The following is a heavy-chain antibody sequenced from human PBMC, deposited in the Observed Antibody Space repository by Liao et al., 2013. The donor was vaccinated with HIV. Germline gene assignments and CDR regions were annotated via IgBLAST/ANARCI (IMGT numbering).Heavy chain of an antibody. Sequence: QVQLQESGPGLVKPSQTLSLTCTVSGGSISSGDYYWNWIRQAPGKGLEWIGYVYYTGITDYNPSLKSRFIISIDTSKNQFSLKLRSVTAADTAVYYCARVEQQLAIFDKWGQGSLVIVSS. J-gene: IGHJ4*02. CDR3: ARVEQQLAIFDK. V-gene: IGHV4-30-4*08. CDR1: GGSISSGDYY. D-gene: IGHD6-13*01. CDR2: VYYTGIT.